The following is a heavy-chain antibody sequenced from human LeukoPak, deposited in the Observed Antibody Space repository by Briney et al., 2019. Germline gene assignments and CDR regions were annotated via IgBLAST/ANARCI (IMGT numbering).Heavy chain of an antibody. CDR1: GGPNSSSNW. CDR3: ARLIWFGEYK. Sequence: SGTLSLTCAVSGGPNSSSNWWTWVRQPPGKGLEWIGEIFHSGSTNYNPSLKNRVTISVDTSKHQFSLKLSSVTAADTAVYYCARLIWFGEYKWGQGTLVTVSS. J-gene: IGHJ4*02. CDR2: IFHSGST. V-gene: IGHV4-4*02. D-gene: IGHD3-10*01.